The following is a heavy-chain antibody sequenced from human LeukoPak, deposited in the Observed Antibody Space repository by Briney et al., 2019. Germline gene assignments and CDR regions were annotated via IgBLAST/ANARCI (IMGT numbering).Heavy chain of an antibody. V-gene: IGHV4-34*01. CDR3: ARVVVVAAGWFDP. CDR2: INHSGST. D-gene: IGHD2-15*01. CDR1: GGSFSGYY. Sequence: SETLSLTCAVYGGSFSGYYWSWIRQPPGKGLEWIGEINHSGSTNYNPSLKSRVTISVDTSKNQFSLKLSSVTAADTAVYYCARVVVVAAGWFDPWGQGTLVTVSS. J-gene: IGHJ5*02.